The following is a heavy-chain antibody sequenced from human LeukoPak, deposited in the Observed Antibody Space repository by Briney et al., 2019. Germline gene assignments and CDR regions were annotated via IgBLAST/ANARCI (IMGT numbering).Heavy chain of an antibody. V-gene: IGHV4-4*07. J-gene: IGHJ4*02. CDR3: ARVGADVSCSSTSCYGAFDY. D-gene: IGHD2-2*01. CDR1: GGSISSYY. Sequence: SETLSLTCTVSGGSISSYYWSWIRQPAGKGLEWIGRIYTSGSTNYNPSLKSRVTTSVDTSKNQFSLKLSSVTAADTAVYYCARVGADVSCSSTSCYGAFDYWGQGTLVTVSS. CDR2: IYTSGST.